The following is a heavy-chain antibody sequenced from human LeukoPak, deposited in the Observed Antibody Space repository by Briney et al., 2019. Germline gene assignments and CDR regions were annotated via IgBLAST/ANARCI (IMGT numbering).Heavy chain of an antibody. CDR2: ISSSSSTI. CDR3: ARSLRGFPDAFDI. J-gene: IGHJ3*02. V-gene: IGHV3-48*01. Sequence: GGSLRLSCAASGFTFSSYSMNWVRQAPGKGLEWVSYISSSSSTIYYADSVKGRFTISRDNSKNSLYLQMNSLRAEDTAVYYCARSLRGFPDAFDIWGQGTMVTVSS. D-gene: IGHD3-10*01. CDR1: GFTFSSYS.